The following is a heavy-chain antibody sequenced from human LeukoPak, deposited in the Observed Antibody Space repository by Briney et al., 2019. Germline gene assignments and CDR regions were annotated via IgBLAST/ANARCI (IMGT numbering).Heavy chain of an antibody. CDR1: GFTFSNYW. V-gene: IGHV3-7*05. CDR3: ARGKYSNSF. J-gene: IGHJ4*02. D-gene: IGHD6-6*01. CDR2: IKQDGSEK. Sequence: GGSLRLSCAASGFTFSNYWMSWVRQAPGKGLEWVANIKQDGSEKYYVDSVKGRFTISRDNAKNSPYLQMNSLRAEDTAVYYCARGKYSNSFWDQGTLVTVSS.